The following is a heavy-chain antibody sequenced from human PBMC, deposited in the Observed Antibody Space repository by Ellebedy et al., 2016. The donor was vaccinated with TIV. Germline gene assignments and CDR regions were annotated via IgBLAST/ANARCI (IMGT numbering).Heavy chain of an antibody. CDR2: INLDGSEG. D-gene: IGHD1-26*01. CDR3: VRNGGSLDY. CDR1: GFTFSNYW. V-gene: IGHV3-7*01. J-gene: IGHJ4*02. Sequence: GESLKISCAASGFTFSNYWMSWVRQAPGKGLEWLANINLDGSEGKYVDSVKGRFTISRDNAQNSLFLQMNSLRAEDTAVYYCVRNGGSLDYWGQGSLVTVSS.